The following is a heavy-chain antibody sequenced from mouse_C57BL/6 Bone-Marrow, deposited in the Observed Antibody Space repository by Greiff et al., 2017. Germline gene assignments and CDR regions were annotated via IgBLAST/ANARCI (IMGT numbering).Heavy chain of an antibody. V-gene: IGHV1-64*01. CDR1: GYTFTSYW. D-gene: IGHD1-1*01. J-gene: IGHJ4*01. CDR2: IHPNSGST. CDR3: QIYYYGSSCYYAMDY. Sequence: QVQLKQPGAELVKPGASVKLSCKASGYTFTSYWMHWVKQRPGQGLEWIGMIHPNSGSTNYNEKFKSKATLTVDKSSSTAYMQLSSLTSEDSAVYYCQIYYYGSSCYYAMDYWGQGTSVTVAS.